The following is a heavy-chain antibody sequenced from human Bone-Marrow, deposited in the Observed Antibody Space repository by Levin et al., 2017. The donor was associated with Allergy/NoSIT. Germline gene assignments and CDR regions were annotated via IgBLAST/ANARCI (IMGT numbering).Heavy chain of an antibody. Sequence: SETLSLTCTVSGGSISSGGYYWSWIRQHPGKGLEWIGYIYYSGSTYYNPSLKSRVTISVDTSKNQFSLKLSSVTAADTAVYYCARVSRHEGLIDWGQGTLVTVSS. V-gene: IGHV4-31*03. CDR1: GGSISSGGYY. J-gene: IGHJ4*02. CDR2: IYYSGST. D-gene: IGHD3-3*01. CDR3: ARVSRHEGLID.